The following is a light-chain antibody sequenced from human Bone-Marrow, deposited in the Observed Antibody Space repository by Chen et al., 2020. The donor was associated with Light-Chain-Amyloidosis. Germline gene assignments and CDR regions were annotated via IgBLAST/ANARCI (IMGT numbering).Light chain of an antibody. J-gene: IGLJ1*01. CDR1: SSDVCGDNH. CDR3: SSYTITNTLV. V-gene: IGLV2-14*01. Sequence: QSALTQPAPVYGSPGQSSTISCTGTSSDVCGDNHVSWYQQHPDKAPKLMIYEVTNRPSWVPDRCAGSKSDNTASLTISGLQTEDEADYFCSSYTITNTLVFGSGTRVTVL. CDR2: EVT.